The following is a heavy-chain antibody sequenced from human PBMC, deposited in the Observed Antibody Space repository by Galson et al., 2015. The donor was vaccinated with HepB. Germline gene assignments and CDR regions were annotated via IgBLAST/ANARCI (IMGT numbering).Heavy chain of an antibody. CDR2: IPYDGSNK. V-gene: IGHV3-30*18. D-gene: IGHD3-22*01. J-gene: IGHJ6*03. Sequence: SLRLSCAASGFTFSSYDMYWVRQAPAKGLEWVAVIPYDGSNKYYADSVKGRFTISRDNSKNTLYLQMNSLRAEDTAVYYCAKGPGQGYYDSSGYYNYYYYMDVWGKGTTVTVSS. CDR3: AKGPGQGYYDSSGYYNYYYYMDV. CDR1: GFTFSSYD.